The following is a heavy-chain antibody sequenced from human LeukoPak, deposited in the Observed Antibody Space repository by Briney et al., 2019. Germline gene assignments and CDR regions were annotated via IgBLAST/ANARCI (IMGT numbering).Heavy chain of an antibody. D-gene: IGHD4-17*01. CDR3: AREGLTVTFYFDY. J-gene: IGHJ4*02. V-gene: IGHV3-30-3*01. CDR2: ISYDGSNK. Sequence: GVLRLSCAASGFTFSSYDMHWVRQAPGKGLEWVAVISYDGSNKYYADSVKGRFTISRDNSKNTLYLQMNSLRAEDAAVYYCAREGLTVTFYFDYWGQGTLVTVSS. CDR1: GFTFSSYD.